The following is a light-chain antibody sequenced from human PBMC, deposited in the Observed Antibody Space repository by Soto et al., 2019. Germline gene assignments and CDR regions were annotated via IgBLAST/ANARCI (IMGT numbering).Light chain of an antibody. CDR3: QHRNNWLGT. Sequence: EIVLTQSPATLPLSPGERATLSCRASQSVGSFLAWYQQKSGQAPRLLIYDASNRAPGIPARFSGSGSGTDFTLTISSLEPEDFAVYYCQHRNNWLGTFGPGTKVDIK. CDR1: QSVGSF. J-gene: IGKJ3*01. CDR2: DAS. V-gene: IGKV3-11*01.